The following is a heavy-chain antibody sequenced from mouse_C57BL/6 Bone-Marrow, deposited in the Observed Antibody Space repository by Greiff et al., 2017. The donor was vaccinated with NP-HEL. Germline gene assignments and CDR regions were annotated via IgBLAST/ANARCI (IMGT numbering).Heavy chain of an antibody. CDR3: ARGGAQATLYAMDY. CDR1: GYTFTSYW. J-gene: IGHJ4*01. D-gene: IGHD3-2*02. Sequence: QVQLQQPGAELVKPGASVKMSCKASGYTFTSYWITWVKQRPGQGLEWIGDIYPGSGSTNCNEKFKSKATLTVDTSSSTAYMQLSSLTSEDSAVYCCARGGAQATLYAMDYWGQGTSVTVSS. V-gene: IGHV1-55*01. CDR2: IYPGSGST.